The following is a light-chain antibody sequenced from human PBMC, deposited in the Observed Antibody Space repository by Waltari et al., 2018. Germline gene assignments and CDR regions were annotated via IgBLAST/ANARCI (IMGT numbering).Light chain of an antibody. CDR1: ALPKQS. CDR2: KDR. J-gene: IGLJ2*01. V-gene: IGLV3-25*03. CDR3: QSGDNSGTNRVL. Sequence: SYELTQPPSVSVSPGQTARITCSGDALPKQSVSWYQQKAGQAPIRGTYKDRERPSGIPERFSGSSSGTTVTLTISGVQAEDEADYYCQSGDNSGTNRVLFGGGTKLTVL.